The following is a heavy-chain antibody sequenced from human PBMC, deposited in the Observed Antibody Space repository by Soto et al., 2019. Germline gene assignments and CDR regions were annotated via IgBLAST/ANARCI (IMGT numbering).Heavy chain of an antibody. CDR1: GYTFTSYG. J-gene: IGHJ5*02. D-gene: IGHD2-2*02. CDR2: ISAYNGNT. Sequence: QVQLVQSGAEVKKPGASVKVSCKASGYTFTSYGISWVRQAPGQGLEWMGWISAYNGNTNYAQKLQGRVTMTTDTSTSTAYMELRSLISDDTAVYYCAREYRVPGRSLYWFNPWGQGTLVTVSS. V-gene: IGHV1-18*01. CDR3: AREYRVPGRSLYWFNP.